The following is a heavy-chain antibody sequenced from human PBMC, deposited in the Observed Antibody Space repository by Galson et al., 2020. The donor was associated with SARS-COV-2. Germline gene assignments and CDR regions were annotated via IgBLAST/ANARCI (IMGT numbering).Heavy chain of an antibody. D-gene: IGHD5-18*01. CDR3: ARGTALVRYGLDV. Sequence: GGSLRLSCAASGFTVSDSNINWVRQAPGKGLEWLSLISRGGNTYYADPVKGRFTISRHNSNNTVSLQMNSLRGEDSAVYYCARGTALVRYGLDVWGHGTTVTVSS. V-gene: IGHV3-53*04. J-gene: IGHJ6*02. CDR2: ISRGGNT. CDR1: GFTVSDSN.